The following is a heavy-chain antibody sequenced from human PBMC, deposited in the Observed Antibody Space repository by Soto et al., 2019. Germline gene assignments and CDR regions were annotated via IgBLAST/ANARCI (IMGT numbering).Heavy chain of an antibody. CDR2: INPNSGST. Sequence: QVQLVQSGAEVKEPGASVNVSSRASGYTFNDYFLHWVRQAPGQGLEWMGWINPNSGSTNLAQRFQGWVTMTRDASISTVYLVLNRLKSDDTAVYYCARVTATSPDAWLDPWGQGTLVTVSS. D-gene: IGHD4-4*01. CDR3: ARVTATSPDAWLDP. J-gene: IGHJ5*02. V-gene: IGHV1-2*04. CDR1: GYTFNDYF.